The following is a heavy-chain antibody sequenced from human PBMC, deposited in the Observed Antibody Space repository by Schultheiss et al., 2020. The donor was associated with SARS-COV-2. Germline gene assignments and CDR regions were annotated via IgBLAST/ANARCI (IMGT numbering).Heavy chain of an antibody. CDR2: IYYSWST. Sequence: SETLSLTCTVSGGSISSSSYYWGWIRQPPGKGLERIGSIYYSWSTYYNLSLKSRVTISVDTSKNQFSLKLSSVTAADTAVYYCAREWYSYGMDVWGQGTTVTVSS. CDR1: GGSISSSSYY. J-gene: IGHJ6*02. CDR3: AREWYSYGMDV. V-gene: IGHV4-39*02.